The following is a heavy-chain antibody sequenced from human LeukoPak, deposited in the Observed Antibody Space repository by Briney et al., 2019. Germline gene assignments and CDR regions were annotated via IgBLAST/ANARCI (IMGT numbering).Heavy chain of an antibody. CDR1: GGTFSSYA. D-gene: IGHD5-12*01. CDR2: IIPIFGTA. Sequence: SVKVSCKASGGTFSSYAISWVRQAPGQGLEWMGGIIPIFGTANYAQKFQGRVTITADKSTSTAYMELSSLRSEDTAVYYCAGSIVATIFGRYYYYYMDVWGKGTTVTISS. J-gene: IGHJ6*03. CDR3: AGSIVATIFGRYYYYYMDV. V-gene: IGHV1-69*06.